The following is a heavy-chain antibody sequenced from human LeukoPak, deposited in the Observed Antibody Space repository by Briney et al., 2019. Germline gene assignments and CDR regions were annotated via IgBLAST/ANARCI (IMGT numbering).Heavy chain of an antibody. Sequence: SETLSLTCTVSGGSISSSSYYWGWIRQPPGQGLEWIGSIYYSGSTYYNPSLKSRVTISVDTSKNQFSLKLSSVTAADTAVYYCARSIAAAASVLYYFDYWGQGTLVTVSS. CDR2: IYYSGST. J-gene: IGHJ4*02. V-gene: IGHV4-39*01. CDR3: ARSIAAAASVLYYFDY. CDR1: GGSISSSSYY. D-gene: IGHD6-13*01.